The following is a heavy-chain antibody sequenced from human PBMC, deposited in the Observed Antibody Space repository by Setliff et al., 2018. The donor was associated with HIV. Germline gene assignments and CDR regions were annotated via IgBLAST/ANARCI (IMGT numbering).Heavy chain of an antibody. J-gene: IGHJ3*02. CDR3: ARDLHENFHVIEI. D-gene: IGHD3-16*02. CDR2: VYYTGKT. Sequence: PSETLSLTCSVSGVSIVSGGFYFSWIRQHPGKGLEWLGTVYYTGKTYYNPSLQSRLTMSADTSKTQLYLKMNSVTAADTAVYFCARDLHENFHVIEIWGPGTMVTVSS. CDR1: GVSIVSGGFY. V-gene: IGHV4-31*03.